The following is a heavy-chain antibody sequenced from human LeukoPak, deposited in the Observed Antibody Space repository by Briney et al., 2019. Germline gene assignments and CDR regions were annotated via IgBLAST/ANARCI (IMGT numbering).Heavy chain of an antibody. CDR3: GGGVWGSYRYPVDY. CDR2: ISGSGGST. Sequence: GGSLRLSCAASGFTFSSYGMSWVRQAPGKGLEWVSAISGSGGSTYYADFVKGRFTISRDNSKNTLYLQMNSLRAEDTAVYYWGGGVWGSYRYPVDYWGQGTLVTVSS. D-gene: IGHD3-16*02. J-gene: IGHJ4*02. CDR1: GFTFSSYG. V-gene: IGHV3-23*01.